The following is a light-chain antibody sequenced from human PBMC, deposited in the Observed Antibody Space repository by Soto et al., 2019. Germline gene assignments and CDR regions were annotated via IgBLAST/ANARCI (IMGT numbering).Light chain of an antibody. V-gene: IGKV3-11*01. CDR1: QSVSSY. Sequence: EIVLTQSPATLSLSPGERATLSCRASQSVSSYLAWYQQEPGPAPRLLIYDASNRATGIPARFSGSGSGTDYTLTISSLEPEDFAVYYCQQRSNWPPRITVGQRTRLEIK. CDR3: QQRSNWPPRIT. J-gene: IGKJ5*01. CDR2: DAS.